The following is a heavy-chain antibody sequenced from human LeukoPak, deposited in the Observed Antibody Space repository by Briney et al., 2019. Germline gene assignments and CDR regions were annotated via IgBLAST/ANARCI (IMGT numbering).Heavy chain of an antibody. Sequence: PSETLSLTCTVSGGSISSSNYYRGWIRQPPGKGLEWIGGIYHTGNTHYNPSLKSRVTISVDTSKNQLSLRLSSATAADTALYYCILGGKIDYWGQGILVTVSS. CDR1: GGSISSSNYY. CDR2: IYHTGNT. CDR3: ILGGKIDY. J-gene: IGHJ4*02. D-gene: IGHD3-10*01. V-gene: IGHV4-39*01.